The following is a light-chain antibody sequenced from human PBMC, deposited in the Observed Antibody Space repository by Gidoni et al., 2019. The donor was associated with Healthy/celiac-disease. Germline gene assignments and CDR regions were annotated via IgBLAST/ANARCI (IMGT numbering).Light chain of an antibody. CDR1: QSISSW. CDR2: KAS. V-gene: IGKV1-5*03. CDR3: QQYNSYRT. Sequence: DIQMTQSPSTLSASVGDRVTITCRASQSISSWLAWYQQKPGKALKLLIYKASSLESGVPSRFSGSGSGTEFTLTISSLQPDDFATYYCQQYNSYRTFGQXTKVEIK. J-gene: IGKJ1*01.